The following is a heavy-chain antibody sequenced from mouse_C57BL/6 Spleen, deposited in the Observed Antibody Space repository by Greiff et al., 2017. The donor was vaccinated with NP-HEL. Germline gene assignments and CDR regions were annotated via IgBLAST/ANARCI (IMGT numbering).Heavy chain of an antibody. V-gene: IGHV1-69*01. CDR3: ARKGGRGYAMDY. CDR2: IDPSDSYT. CDR1: GYTFTSYW. Sequence: VQLQESGAELVMPGASVKLSCKASGYTFTSYWMHWVKQRPGQGLEWIGEIDPSDSYTNYNQKFKGKSTLTVDKSSSTAYMQLSSLTSEDSAVYYCARKGGRGYAMDYWGQGTSVTVSS. J-gene: IGHJ4*01.